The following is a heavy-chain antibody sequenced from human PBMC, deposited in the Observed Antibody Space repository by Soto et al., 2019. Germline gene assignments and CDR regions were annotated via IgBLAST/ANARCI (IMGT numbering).Heavy chain of an antibody. CDR1: GFAFSTYW. CDR2: LSADGRDT. J-gene: IGHJ4*02. V-gene: IGHV3-74*03. D-gene: IGHD2-15*01. Sequence: GGSLRLSCAASGFAFSTYWMHWVRQAPGKGLVWVSGLSADGRDTKYADSVKGRFAISRDNVNDMLYLQMNSLRAEDTAVYYCARDYSSGGSSTFDNWGQGTLVTVSS. CDR3: ARDYSSGGSSTFDN.